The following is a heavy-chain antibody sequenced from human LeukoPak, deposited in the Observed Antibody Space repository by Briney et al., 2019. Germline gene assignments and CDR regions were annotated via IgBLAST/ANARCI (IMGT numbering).Heavy chain of an antibody. J-gene: IGHJ4*02. D-gene: IGHD1-26*01. CDR3: ARDQYSGSFYY. Sequence: ASVKLSCKASGYTFTGYYMNWVRQAPGQGLGWMGWVNPNSGATIYAQKFQGRVTMTRDTSISTAYLELSSLRSDDTAVYYCARDQYSGSFYYWGQGTLVTVSS. CDR2: VNPNSGAT. V-gene: IGHV1-2*02. CDR1: GYTFTGYY.